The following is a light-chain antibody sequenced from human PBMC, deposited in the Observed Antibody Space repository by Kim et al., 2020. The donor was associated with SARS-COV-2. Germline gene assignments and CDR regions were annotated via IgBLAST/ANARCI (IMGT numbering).Light chain of an antibody. CDR1: SSDVGGYNY. CDR3: SSYAGSNNYV. J-gene: IGLJ1*01. Sequence: QSALTQPPSASGSPGQSVTISCTGTSSDVGGYNYVSWYQQHPGKAPKLMIYEVSERPSGVPDRFSGSKSGNTASLTASGLQAEDEADYYCSSYAGSNNYVFGTGTKVTVL. CDR2: EVS. V-gene: IGLV2-8*01.